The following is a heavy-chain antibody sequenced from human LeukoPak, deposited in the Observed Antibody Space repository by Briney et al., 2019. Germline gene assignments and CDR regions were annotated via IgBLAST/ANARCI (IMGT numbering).Heavy chain of an antibody. CDR3: AREGARSRGSSSLRGTGNWFDP. CDR2: ISYDGSNK. V-gene: IGHV3-30-3*01. J-gene: IGHJ5*02. Sequence: GGSLRFSCAASGFTFSSYAMHWVRQAPGKGLEWVAVISYDGSNKYYADSVKGRFTISRDNSKNTLYLQMNSLRAEDTAVYYCAREGARSRGSSSLRGTGNWFDPWGQGTLVTVSS. D-gene: IGHD6-13*01. CDR1: GFTFSSYA.